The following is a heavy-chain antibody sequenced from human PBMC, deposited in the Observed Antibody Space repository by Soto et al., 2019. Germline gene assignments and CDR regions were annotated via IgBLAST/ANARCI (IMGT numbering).Heavy chain of an antibody. CDR2: IIPILGIA. CDR1: GGTFSSYT. V-gene: IGHV1-69*02. CDR3: AKLQLWSNFAY. Sequence: QVQLVQSGAEVKKPGSSVKVSCKASGGTFSSYTISWVRQAPGQGLEWMGRIIPILGIANYAQKFQGRVTITADKSTSTAYMELSSLRSEDTAVYYCAKLQLWSNFAYWGQGTLVTVSS. J-gene: IGHJ4*02. D-gene: IGHD5-18*01.